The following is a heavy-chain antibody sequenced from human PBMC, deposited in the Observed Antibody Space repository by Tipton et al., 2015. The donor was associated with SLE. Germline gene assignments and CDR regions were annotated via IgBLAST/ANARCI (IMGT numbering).Heavy chain of an antibody. V-gene: IGHV4-4*07. Sequence: TLSLTCAVSGVPISSYFWSWIRQPAGKGLEWIGRFHVSGSFRYNPSLESRVKMSVDTSKDEFSLTLTSVTAADSAVYFCARDTMAVPVVAFDVWGQGTRISVSS. J-gene: IGHJ3*01. CDR2: FHVSGSF. CDR3: ARDTMAVPVVAFDV. D-gene: IGHD2-15*01. CDR1: GVPISSYF.